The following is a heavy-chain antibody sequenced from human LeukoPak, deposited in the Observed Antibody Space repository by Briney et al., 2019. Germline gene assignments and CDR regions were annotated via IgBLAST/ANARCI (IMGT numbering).Heavy chain of an antibody. V-gene: IGHV4-4*07. CDR2: IYTSGST. CDR1: GGSISSYY. D-gene: IGHD3-22*01. Sequence: PSETLSLTCTVSGGSISSYYCSWVRQPAGKGLEWIGRIYTSGSTNYNPSLKSRVTMSVDTSKNQFSLKLSSVTAADTAVYYCAGEVQRVVVTHDALDIWGEGTMVTVSS. CDR3: AGEVQRVVVTHDALDI. J-gene: IGHJ3*02.